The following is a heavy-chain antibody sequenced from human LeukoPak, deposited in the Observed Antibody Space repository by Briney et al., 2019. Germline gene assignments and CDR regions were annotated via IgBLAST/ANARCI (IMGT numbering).Heavy chain of an antibody. CDR1: GGSISSYY. CDR2: IYYSGGT. V-gene: IGHV4-59*01. J-gene: IGHJ5*02. D-gene: IGHD3-10*01. CDR3: ARAVLGYYYGSGSYYSWFDP. Sequence: SETLSLSCTVSGGSISSYYWSWIRQPPGKGLEWSGYIYYSGGTNYNPSPKSRVTISADTSKNQFSLKLSPVTAADTAVYYCARAVLGYYYGSGSYYSWFDPWGQGTLVTVSS.